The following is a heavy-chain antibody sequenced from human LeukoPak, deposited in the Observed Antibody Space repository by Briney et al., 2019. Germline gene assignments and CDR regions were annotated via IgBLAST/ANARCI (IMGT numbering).Heavy chain of an antibody. D-gene: IGHD3-22*01. CDR2: ISSSGSTI. CDR3: ARGDYYDSSGYYWIGLDY. V-gene: IGHV3-48*03. J-gene: IGHJ4*02. Sequence: PGGSLRLSCAASGFTFSSYEMIWVRQAPGKGLEWVSYISSSGSTIYYADSVKGRFTISRDNAKNSLYLQMNSLRAEDTAVYYCARGDYYDSSGYYWIGLDYWGQGTLVTVSS. CDR1: GFTFSSYE.